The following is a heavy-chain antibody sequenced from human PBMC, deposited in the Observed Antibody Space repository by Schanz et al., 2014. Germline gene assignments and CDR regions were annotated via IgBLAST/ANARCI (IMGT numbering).Heavy chain of an antibody. V-gene: IGHV4-4*02. CDR3: TRSTLWSYDV. CDR1: GGSISSGVW. CDR2: IFHSGTT. J-gene: IGHJ3*01. D-gene: IGHD2-21*01. Sequence: QVQLQESGPGLVKPSGTLSLTCVVSGGSISSGVWWTWARQSPGKGLEWIGEIFHSGTTNYNPALESRFTISVGKSKNQFSLILSSMTAADTAVYYCTRSTLWSYDVWGRGTMVIVSS.